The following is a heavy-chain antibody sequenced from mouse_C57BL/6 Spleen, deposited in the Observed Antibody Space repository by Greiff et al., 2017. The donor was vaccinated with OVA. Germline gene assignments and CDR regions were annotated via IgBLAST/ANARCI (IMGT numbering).Heavy chain of an antibody. J-gene: IGHJ1*03. CDR1: GYTFTSYG. Sequence: VKLMESGAELARPGASVKLSCKASGYTFTSYGISWVKQRTGQGLEWIGEIYPRSGNTYYNEKFKGKATLTADKSSSTAYMELRSLTSEDSAVYFCARDDYYGSSEGYFDVWGTGTTVTVSS. D-gene: IGHD1-1*01. CDR2: IYPRSGNT. V-gene: IGHV1-81*01. CDR3: ARDDYYGSSEGYFDV.